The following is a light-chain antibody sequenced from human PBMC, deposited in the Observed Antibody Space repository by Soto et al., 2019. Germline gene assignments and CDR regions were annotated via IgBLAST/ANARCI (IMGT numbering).Light chain of an antibody. Sequence: QSVLTQPASVSGSPGQSITISCTGTSSDVGNYNLVSWYQQYPGKAPKLIIYEVSKRPSGISNRFSASKSDNTASLTISGLQAEDVADYYCCSYAGSDSVAFGGGTKLTVL. J-gene: IGLJ2*01. CDR3: CSYAGSDSVA. V-gene: IGLV2-23*02. CDR2: EVS. CDR1: SSDVGNYNL.